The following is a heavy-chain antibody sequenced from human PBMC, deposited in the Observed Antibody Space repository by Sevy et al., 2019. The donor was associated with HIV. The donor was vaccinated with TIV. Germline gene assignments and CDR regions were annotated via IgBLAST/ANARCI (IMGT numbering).Heavy chain of an antibody. CDR1: GGSISSGGYY. V-gene: IGHV4-31*03. CDR2: IYYSGST. Sequence: SETLSLTCTVSGGSISSGGYYWSWIRQHPGKGLEWIGYIYYSGSTYYNPSLKSRVTISVDTSKNQFSLKLSPVTAADTAVYYAARGRGVATIPRGYYFDYWGQGTLVTVSS. CDR3: ARGRGVATIPRGYYFDY. J-gene: IGHJ4*02. D-gene: IGHD5-12*01.